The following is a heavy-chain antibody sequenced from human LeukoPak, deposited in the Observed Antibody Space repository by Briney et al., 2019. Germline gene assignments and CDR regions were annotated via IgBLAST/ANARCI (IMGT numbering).Heavy chain of an antibody. V-gene: IGHV3-23*01. CDR1: GFTFSSYA. Sequence: GGSLRLSCAASGFTFSSYAMSWVRQAPGKGLEWVSSSSGSDGNTYYADSVKGRFTISRDNSKNTLYLQMNSLRAEDTAVYYCARVDSSGWSYYYYYMDVWGKGTTVTVSS. D-gene: IGHD6-19*01. J-gene: IGHJ6*03. CDR3: ARVDSSGWSYYYYYMDV. CDR2: SSGSDGNT.